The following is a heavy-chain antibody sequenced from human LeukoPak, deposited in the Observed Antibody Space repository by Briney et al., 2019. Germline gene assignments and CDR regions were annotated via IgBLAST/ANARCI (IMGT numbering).Heavy chain of an antibody. CDR3: ARLSPSYYDFWSGYSLPSYYYGMDV. J-gene: IGHJ6*02. D-gene: IGHD3-3*01. CDR1: GYTFTSYA. CDR2: INTNTGNP. V-gene: IGHV7-4-1*02. Sequence: ASVKVSCKASGYTFTSYAMNWVRQAPGQGLEWMGWINTNTGNPTYAQGFIGRFVFSLDTSVSTAYLQISSLKAEDTAVYYCARLSPSYYDFWSGYSLPSYYYGMDVWGQGTTVTVSS.